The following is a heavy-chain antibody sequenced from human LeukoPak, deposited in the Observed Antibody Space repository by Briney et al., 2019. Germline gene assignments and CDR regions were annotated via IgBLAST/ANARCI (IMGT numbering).Heavy chain of an antibody. V-gene: IGHV3-30*18. D-gene: IGHD1-26*01. CDR3: AKDRTVGASYWYFDL. Sequence: GGSLRLSCAASGVTFSSYVMHWVRQAPGKGLDWVAIISYDENKKFHADSVKGRFTISRDNSKNTLFLHMNTLRAEDTAIYYCAKDRTVGASYWYFDLWGRGTLVTVSS. CDR2: ISYDENKK. J-gene: IGHJ2*01. CDR1: GVTFSSYV.